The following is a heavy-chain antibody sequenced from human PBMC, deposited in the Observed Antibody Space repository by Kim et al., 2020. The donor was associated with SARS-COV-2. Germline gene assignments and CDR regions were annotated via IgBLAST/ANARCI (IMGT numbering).Heavy chain of an antibody. CDR3: ARVFKLGYYYGMDV. J-gene: IGHJ6*02. V-gene: IGHV1-46*01. Sequence: AQKFQGRVTMTRGTSTSTVYMELSSLRSEDTAVYYCARVFKLGYYYGMDVWGQGTTVTVSS. D-gene: IGHD3-10*01.